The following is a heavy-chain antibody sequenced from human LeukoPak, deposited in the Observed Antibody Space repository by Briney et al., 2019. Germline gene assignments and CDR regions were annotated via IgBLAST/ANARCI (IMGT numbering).Heavy chain of an antibody. V-gene: IGHV4-39*01. Sequence: PSETLSLTCTVSGGSISSSSYYWGWIRQPPGKGLEWIGNIYYSGSTYYNPSLESRVTISVDTSKNQFSLKLSSVTAADTAVYYCARPRGIAAAGTGFDYWGQGTLVTVSS. J-gene: IGHJ4*02. CDR3: ARPRGIAAAGTGFDY. D-gene: IGHD6-13*01. CDR2: IYYSGST. CDR1: GGSISSSSYY.